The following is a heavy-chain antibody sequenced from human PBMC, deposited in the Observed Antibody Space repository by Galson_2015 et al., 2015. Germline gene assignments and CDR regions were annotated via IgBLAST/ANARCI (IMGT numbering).Heavy chain of an antibody. Sequence: SLRLSCAASGFTFTSYAMQWVRQAPGKGLEYVSAISSDGVRTSYANSVKGRFTISRDNSKNTLYLQMGSLRADDMAMYYCARDDYGGSSGFWGQGTLVTVSS. J-gene: IGHJ4*02. D-gene: IGHD4-23*01. CDR1: GFTFTSYA. V-gene: IGHV3-64*01. CDR2: ISSDGVRT. CDR3: ARDDYGGSSGF.